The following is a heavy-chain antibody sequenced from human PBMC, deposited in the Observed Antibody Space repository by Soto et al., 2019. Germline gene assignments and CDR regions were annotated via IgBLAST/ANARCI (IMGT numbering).Heavy chain of an antibody. CDR1: GFPFSSYC. CDR2: ISYDGSNK. D-gene: IGHD6-19*01. Sequence: GGSLSLSCAASGFPFSSYCMHWVRQAPGKGLEWVAVISYDGSNKYYADSVKGRLTISRDNSKNTLYLQMNSLRAEDTAVYYCAKDITVAGSRWGYYYYYGLDVWGQGTTVTVSS. CDR3: AKDITVAGSRWGYYYYYGLDV. J-gene: IGHJ6*02. V-gene: IGHV3-30*18.